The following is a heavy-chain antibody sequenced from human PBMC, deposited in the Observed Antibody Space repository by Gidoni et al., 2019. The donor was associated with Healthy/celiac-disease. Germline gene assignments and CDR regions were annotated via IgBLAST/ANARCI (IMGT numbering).Heavy chain of an antibody. CDR3: AKDIQGYCRDGCYMDV. D-gene: IGHD2-15*01. CDR2: ISWNSGSI. V-gene: IGHV3-9*01. J-gene: IGHJ6*03. CDR1: GFTFDDYA. Sequence: EVQLVESGGGLVQPGRSLRLSCAASGFTFDDYAMHWVRQAPGKGLEWVSGISWNSGSIGYADSVKGRFTISRDNAKNSLYLQMNSLRAEDTALYYCAKDIQGYCRDGCYMDVWGKGTTVTVSS.